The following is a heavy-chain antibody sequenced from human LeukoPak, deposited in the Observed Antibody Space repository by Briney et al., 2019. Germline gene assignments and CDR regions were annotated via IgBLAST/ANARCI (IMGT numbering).Heavy chain of an antibody. CDR2: IYYSGST. CDR1: GGSISSYY. Sequence: PSETLSLTCTVSGGSISSYYWSWIRQPPGKGLEWIGYIYYSGSTNYNPSLKSRVTISVDTSKNQFSLKLSSVTAADTAVYYCARAPGYCSSTSCYSTFKYDYWGQGTLVTVSS. V-gene: IGHV4-59*01. CDR3: ARAPGYCSSTSCYSTFKYDY. J-gene: IGHJ4*02. D-gene: IGHD2-2*02.